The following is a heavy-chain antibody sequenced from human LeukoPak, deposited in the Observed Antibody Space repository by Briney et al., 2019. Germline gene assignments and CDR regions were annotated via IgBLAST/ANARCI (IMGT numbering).Heavy chain of an antibody. Sequence: SETLSLTCAVYGGSFSGYYWSWIRQPPGKGLEGIGEINHSGSTNYNPSLKRPGTKSVDTFKNQFSLKPSLVTGADTAVYYCARVRVPYVSSSSFVARYYYYMDVWGKGTTVTVPS. V-gene: IGHV4-34*01. CDR3: ARVRVPYVSSSSFVARYYYYMDV. CDR1: GGSFSGYY. CDR2: INHSGST. J-gene: IGHJ6*03. D-gene: IGHD6-6*01.